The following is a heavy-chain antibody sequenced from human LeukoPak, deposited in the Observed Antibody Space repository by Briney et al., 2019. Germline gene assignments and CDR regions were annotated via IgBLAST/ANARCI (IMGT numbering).Heavy chain of an antibody. CDR2: IGGSGQGAGGGDT. V-gene: IGHV3-23*01. CDR1: GFTFGSYA. CDR3: VFSTLTTGHHGMDV. Sequence: PGASLRLSCAGSGFTFGSYAINWVRQAPGMRLEWVSSIGGSGQGAGGGDTFYAASVRGRFTISRDNSKSTVYLQMNSLRAEDTAVYYCVFSTLTTGHHGMDVWGHGTTVIVSS. D-gene: IGHD4-17*01. J-gene: IGHJ6*02.